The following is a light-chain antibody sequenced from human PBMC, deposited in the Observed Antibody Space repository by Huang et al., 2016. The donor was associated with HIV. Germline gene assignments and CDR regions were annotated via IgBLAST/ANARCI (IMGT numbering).Light chain of an antibody. Sequence: AIQMTQSPSSLSAFVGDIVTITCRASQGIRNDLAWYQQKPGEAPKLLIYAAVSLQNGVPSRFSGSGSGTDFTLTINRLQPEDFATYYCRQHYNYPWMFGQGTRVEVK. CDR2: AAV. J-gene: IGKJ1*01. CDR3: RQHYNYPWM. V-gene: IGKV1-6*01. CDR1: QGIRND.